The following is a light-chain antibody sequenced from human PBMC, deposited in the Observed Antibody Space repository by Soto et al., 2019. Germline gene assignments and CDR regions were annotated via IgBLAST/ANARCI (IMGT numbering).Light chain of an antibody. CDR1: QSISSY. V-gene: IGKV1-39*01. J-gene: IGKJ5*01. CDR2: AAS. CDR3: QQSYSTLGIT. Sequence: DIQMTQSPSSLSASVGDRVTITCRASQSISSYLNWYQQKPGKAPKLLIYAASSLQSGVPSRFSGSGSGTDFTLTISSLQPEDFKTYYCQQSYSTLGITFGQGTRLEIK.